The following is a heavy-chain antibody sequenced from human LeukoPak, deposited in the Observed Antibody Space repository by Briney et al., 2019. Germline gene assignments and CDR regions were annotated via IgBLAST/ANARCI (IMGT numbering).Heavy chain of an antibody. CDR2: ISYDGSNK. V-gene: IGHV3-30*04. Sequence: PGGSLGLSCAASGFTFSSYAMHWVRQPPGKGLEWVAVISYDGSNKYYADSVKGRFTISRDNSKNTLYLQMNSLRAEDTAVYYCARGSKSYGDYIRSRIHYFDYWGQGTLVTVSS. J-gene: IGHJ4*02. D-gene: IGHD4-17*01. CDR3: ARGSKSYGDYIRSRIHYFDY. CDR1: GFTFSSYA.